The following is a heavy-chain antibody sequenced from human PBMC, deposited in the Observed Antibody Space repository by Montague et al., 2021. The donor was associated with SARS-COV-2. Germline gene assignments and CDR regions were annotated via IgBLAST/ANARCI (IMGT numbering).Heavy chain of an antibody. CDR2: VYHSGYT. Sequence: SETLSLTCTVSGASISSGFYWAWIRQSPGKGPEWIGTVYHSGYTHYNPXXKCRVTVSIDTSKNQFSLTVTSVTAADTAVYFCARRGYTGSDYFDYWGQGTLVTVSS. CDR3: ARRGYTGSDYFDY. CDR1: GASISSGFY. J-gene: IGHJ4*02. D-gene: IGHD5-12*01. V-gene: IGHV4-38-2*02.